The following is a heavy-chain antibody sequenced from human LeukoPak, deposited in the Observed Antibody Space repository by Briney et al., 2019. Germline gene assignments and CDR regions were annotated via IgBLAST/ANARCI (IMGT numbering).Heavy chain of an antibody. D-gene: IGHD1-26*01. CDR2: ISGSGGST. CDR3: ATLPWIVGATTFDS. Sequence: GGSLRLSCAASGFTFSSYAMSWVRQAPGKGLEWVSAISGSGGSTYYADSVKGRFTISRDNSKNTLYLQVNSMRAEDTAVYYCATLPWIVGATTFDSWGQGTLVTVSS. CDR1: GFTFSSYA. J-gene: IGHJ4*02. V-gene: IGHV3-23*01.